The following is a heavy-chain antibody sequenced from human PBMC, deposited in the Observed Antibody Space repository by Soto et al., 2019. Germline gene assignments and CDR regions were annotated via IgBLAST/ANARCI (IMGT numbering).Heavy chain of an antibody. D-gene: IGHD4-17*01. Sequence: EVQLLESGGGLVQPGGSLRLSCPASGFTFSSYVMSWVRQAPGKGLEWVSAISGSGGSTYYADSVKGRFTISRDNSKNTLYLQMNSLRAEDTAVYYCAIHSYGDYFDYWGQGTLVTVSS. CDR3: AIHSYGDYFDY. J-gene: IGHJ4*02. V-gene: IGHV3-23*01. CDR1: GFTFSSYV. CDR2: ISGSGGST.